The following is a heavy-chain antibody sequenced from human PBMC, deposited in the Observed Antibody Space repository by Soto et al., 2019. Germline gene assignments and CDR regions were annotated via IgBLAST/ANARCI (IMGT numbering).Heavy chain of an antibody. J-gene: IGHJ4*02. CDR1: GGTFSAST. CDR2: TIPLLNVA. CDR3: ARESPIGGTFSGYDAIDS. D-gene: IGHD5-12*01. Sequence: QVQLVQSGAEVKKPGSSVKVSCKASGGTFSASTFTWVRQAPGQGLEWMGRTIPLLNVADYAQDFQGRLTITEDKSTITTYMEPTSLTSKDTSVYYCARESPIGGTFSGYDAIDSWGQGTLVTVSS. V-gene: IGHV1-69*08.